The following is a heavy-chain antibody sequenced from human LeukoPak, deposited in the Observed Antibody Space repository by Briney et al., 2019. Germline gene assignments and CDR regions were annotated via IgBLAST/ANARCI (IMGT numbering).Heavy chain of an antibody. V-gene: IGHV3-9*01. CDR3: ARDRDYAFDY. CDR2: ISWNSGSI. D-gene: IGHD3-16*01. Sequence: GRSLRLSCAASGITFHDYAMHWVRQAPGKGLEWVSGISWNSGSIGYADSVKGRFTISRDNAKNSLYLQMSSLRVEDTAVYYCARDRDYAFDYWGQGTLVTVSS. J-gene: IGHJ4*02. CDR1: GITFHDYA.